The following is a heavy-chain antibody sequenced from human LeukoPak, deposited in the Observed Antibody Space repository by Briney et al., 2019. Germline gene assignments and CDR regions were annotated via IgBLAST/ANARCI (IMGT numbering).Heavy chain of an antibody. CDR1: GGPFSTYY. CDR2: IYSGGST. V-gene: IGHV4-59*08. Sequence: SETLSLTCTVSGGPFSTYYWTWIRQPPGKGLEWIGYIYSGGSTNYSPSLKSRVTISLDTSKNQFSLKLTSVTAADTAVYYCARREAVTGTPRAWFDPWGQGTLVTVSS. CDR3: ARREAVTGTPRAWFDP. D-gene: IGHD6-19*01. J-gene: IGHJ5*02.